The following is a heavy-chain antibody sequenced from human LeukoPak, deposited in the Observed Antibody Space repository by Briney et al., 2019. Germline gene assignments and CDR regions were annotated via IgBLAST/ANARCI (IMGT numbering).Heavy chain of an antibody. J-gene: IGHJ4*02. V-gene: IGHV4-59*11. CDR2: IYYSGST. Sequence: SETLSLTCAVSGGSISGHYCSWIRQPPGKELEWIGHIYYSGSTNYNPSLKSRVPISVDTSKNEFSLKVTSVTTADTAMYYCATGRLNYGYLDYWGQGTLVTVSS. D-gene: IGHD3-10*01. CDR3: ATGRLNYGYLDY. CDR1: GGSISGHY.